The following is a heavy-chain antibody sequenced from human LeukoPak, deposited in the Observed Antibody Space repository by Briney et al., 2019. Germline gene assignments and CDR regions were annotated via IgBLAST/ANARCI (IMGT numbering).Heavy chain of an antibody. CDR1: GFTFNKYG. CDR2: IWYDGSYE. CDR3: ARDGSGLAVRGWFDF. D-gene: IGHD3-10*01. Sequence: WGSLRLSCVASGFTFNKYGVHWVRQAPGKGLEWVAVIWYDGSYEYFADSVKGRLAISRDNDKNTVTLQVNSLRVEDTAVYYCARDGSGLAVRGWFDFWGQGTLVTVSS. J-gene: IGHJ5*01. V-gene: IGHV3-33*01.